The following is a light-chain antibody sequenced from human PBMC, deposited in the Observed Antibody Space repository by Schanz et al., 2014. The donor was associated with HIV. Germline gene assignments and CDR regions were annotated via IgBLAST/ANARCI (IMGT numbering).Light chain of an antibody. CDR2: EVT. Sequence: QSALTQPASVSGSPGQSITISCTGTSNDVGTTNRVSWYQQHTYKAPKLMIYEVTRRPPGVSSRFSGSKSGNTASLTISGLQFEDEADYYCFSSVGSERLYVFGTGTKLTVL. J-gene: IGLJ1*01. V-gene: IGLV2-23*02. CDR1: SNDVGTTNR. CDR3: FSSVGSERLYV.